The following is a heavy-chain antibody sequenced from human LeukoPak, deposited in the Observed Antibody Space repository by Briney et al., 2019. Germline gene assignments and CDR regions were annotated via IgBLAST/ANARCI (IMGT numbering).Heavy chain of an antibody. J-gene: IGHJ6*03. Sequence: GGSLRLSCAASEFTFSSYGMHWVRQAPGKGLEWVAFIRYDGSNKYYADSVKGRFTISRDNSKNTLYLQMNSLRAEDTAVYYCARAAQQQDYYMDVWGKGTTVTISS. CDR3: ARAAQQQDYYMDV. D-gene: IGHD6-13*01. CDR2: IRYDGSNK. CDR1: EFTFSSYG. V-gene: IGHV3-30*02.